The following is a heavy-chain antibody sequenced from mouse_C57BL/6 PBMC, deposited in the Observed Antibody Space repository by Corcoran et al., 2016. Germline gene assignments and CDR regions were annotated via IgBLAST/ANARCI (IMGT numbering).Heavy chain of an antibody. D-gene: IGHD1-1*01. CDR1: GYTFTTYG. Sequence: QNHLVQSGPELKKPGETVKISCKASGYTFTTYGMSWVIQAPGKGLKWMGWINTYSGVPTYAADFKGRFAFSLETSASTAYLQINNLKNEDTATYFCARRQSYYGNGYWYFDVWGTGTTVTVSS. J-gene: IGHJ1*03. CDR2: INTYSGVP. CDR3: ARRQSYYGNGYWYFDV. V-gene: IGHV9-3*01.